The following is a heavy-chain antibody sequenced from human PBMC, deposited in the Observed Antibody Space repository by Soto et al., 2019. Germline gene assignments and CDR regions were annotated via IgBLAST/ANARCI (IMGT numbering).Heavy chain of an antibody. Sequence: GGSLRLSCAASGFTFSSYGMHWVRQAPGKRLEWVAVIWYDGSNKYYADSVKGRFTISRDNSKNTLYLQMNSLRAEDTAVYYCARLYSSSCLDYWGQGTLVTVSS. CDR1: GFTFSSYG. D-gene: IGHD6-13*01. CDR3: ARLYSSSCLDY. V-gene: IGHV3-33*01. CDR2: IWYDGSNK. J-gene: IGHJ4*02.